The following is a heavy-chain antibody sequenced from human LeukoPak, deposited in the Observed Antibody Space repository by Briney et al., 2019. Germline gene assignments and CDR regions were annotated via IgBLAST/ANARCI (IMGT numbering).Heavy chain of an antibody. Sequence: GRSLRLSCAASGFTFSSYGMHWVRQAPGKGLEWVAVIWYDGSNKYYADSVKGRFTISRDNSKNTLYLQMNSLRAEDTAVYYCARDSNYYYYGMDVWGQGTTVTVSS. CDR3: ARDSNYYYYGMDV. CDR2: IWYDGSNK. V-gene: IGHV3-33*01. J-gene: IGHJ6*02. CDR1: GFTFSSYG.